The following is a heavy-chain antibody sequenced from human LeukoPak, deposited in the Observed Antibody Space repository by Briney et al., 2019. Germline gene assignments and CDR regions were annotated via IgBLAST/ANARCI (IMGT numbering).Heavy chain of an antibody. CDR2: ISSSSSYI. J-gene: IGHJ4*02. Sequence: GGSLRLSCAASGFTFSSYSMNWVRQAPGKGLEWVSSISSSSSYIYYADSVKGRFTISRDNAKNSLYLQMNSLRAEDTAVYYCARESAAGDPPYDYWGQGTLVTVSS. CDR3: ARESAAGDPPYDY. CDR1: GFTFSSYS. D-gene: IGHD6-13*01. V-gene: IGHV3-21*01.